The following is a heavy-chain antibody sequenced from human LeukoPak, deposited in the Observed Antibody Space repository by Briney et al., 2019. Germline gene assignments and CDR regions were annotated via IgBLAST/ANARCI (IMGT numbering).Heavy chain of an antibody. CDR3: ARLEGNYWYFDS. V-gene: IGHV4-59*01. D-gene: IGHD3-10*01. J-gene: IGHJ4*02. CDR1: GGSIRTDY. Sequence: SETLSLTCTVSGGSIRTDYWNWIRQPPGKGLQWIGYIHYSGSINYNPSLRSRLTISLDTSNNQFSLKLSSLTAADTALYYCARLEGNYWYFDSWRQGTLVTVSS. CDR2: IHYSGSI.